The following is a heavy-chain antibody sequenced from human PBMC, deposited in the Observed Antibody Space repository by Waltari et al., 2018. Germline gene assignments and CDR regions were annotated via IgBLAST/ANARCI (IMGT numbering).Heavy chain of an antibody. CDR3: ASFSLRYFDWLYFDY. V-gene: IGHV3-30-3*01. Sequence: QVQLVESGGGVVQHGRSLRLSCAASGFTFSSYAMHWVRQAPGKGLEWVAVISYDGSNKYYADSVKGRFTISRDNSKNTLYLQMNSLRAEDTAVYYCASFSLRYFDWLYFDYWGQGTLVTVSS. CDR1: GFTFSSYA. D-gene: IGHD3-9*01. CDR2: ISYDGSNK. J-gene: IGHJ4*02.